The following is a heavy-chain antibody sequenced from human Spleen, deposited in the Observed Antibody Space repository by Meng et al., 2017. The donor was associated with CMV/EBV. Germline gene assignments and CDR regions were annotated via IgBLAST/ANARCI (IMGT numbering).Heavy chain of an antibody. D-gene: IGHD3-10*01. Sequence: SETLSLTCTVSGGSITSDSYYWGWIRQPPGKGLEWLGSMYYSGSTYYNPSLKSRVTISVDTAKTQFSLRLSSVTAADTAVYYCARRSLWFGELRGGNNFDYWGQGTLVTAPQ. J-gene: IGHJ4*02. CDR2: MYYSGST. CDR3: ARRSLWFGELRGGNNFDY. CDR1: GGSITSDSYY. V-gene: IGHV4-39*01.